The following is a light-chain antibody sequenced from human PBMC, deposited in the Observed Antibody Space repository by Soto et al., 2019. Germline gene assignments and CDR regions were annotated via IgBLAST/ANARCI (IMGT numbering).Light chain of an antibody. J-gene: IGKJ1*01. CDR1: HDIDNF. V-gene: IGKV1-33*01. CDR2: DAF. CDR3: QHYDFLLRRT. Sequence: DIQMIQSPSSLSASIGDRVTITCQASHDIDNFLNWYQQKPGKAPKLLIYDAFNLETGVPSRFSGSGSGTDFTLTISSLQPEDIATYYCQHYDFLLRRTLGQGTKVDIK.